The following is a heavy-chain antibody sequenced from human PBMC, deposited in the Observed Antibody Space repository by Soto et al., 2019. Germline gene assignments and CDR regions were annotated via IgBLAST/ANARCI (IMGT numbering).Heavy chain of an antibody. Sequence: VKLVQSGGGLVQPGGSLRLSCAASEFSFNFYWMHWVRQTPGKGLVWVSRINPVGTITNYADSVEGRFIISRDNAATTLYLQVNSRSVLATAIYYCTSDTCGRRDSWGKGTLVTVSS. D-gene: IGHD2-21*01. J-gene: IGHJ4*02. CDR2: INPVGTIT. CDR1: EFSFNFYW. V-gene: IGHV3-74*01. CDR3: TSDTCGRRDS.